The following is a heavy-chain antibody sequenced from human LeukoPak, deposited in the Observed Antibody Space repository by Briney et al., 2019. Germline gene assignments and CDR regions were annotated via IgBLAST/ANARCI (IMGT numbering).Heavy chain of an antibody. CDR3: AREEAAAGGNWFDP. CDR1: GGSISSYY. Sequence: SETLSLTCTVSGGSISSYYWSWIRQPPGKGLEWIGYIYYRGSTNYNPSLKSRVTISVDTSKNQFSLKLSSVTAADTAVYYCAREEAAAGGNWFDPWGQGTLVTVSS. CDR2: IYYRGST. V-gene: IGHV4-59*01. D-gene: IGHD6-13*01. J-gene: IGHJ5*02.